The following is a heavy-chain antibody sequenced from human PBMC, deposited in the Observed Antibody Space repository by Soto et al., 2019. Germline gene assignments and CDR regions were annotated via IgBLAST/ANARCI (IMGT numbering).Heavy chain of an antibody. CDR3: ARDWSSSWCPDWFDP. CDR2: INSNGSI. D-gene: IGHD6-13*01. J-gene: IGHJ5*02. V-gene: IGHV3-74*01. Sequence: GGSLRLSCAASGFTFSSYWMHWVRQAPGKGLVWVSLINSNGSINYADSVKGRFTISRDNAKNSLYLQMNSLRAEDTAVYYCARDWSSSWCPDWFDPWGQGTLVTVSS. CDR1: GFTFSSYW.